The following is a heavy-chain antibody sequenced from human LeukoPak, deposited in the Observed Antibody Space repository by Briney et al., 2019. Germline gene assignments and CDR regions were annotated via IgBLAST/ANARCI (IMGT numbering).Heavy chain of an antibody. J-gene: IGHJ4*02. V-gene: IGHV3-48*02. D-gene: IGHD5-18*01. Sequence: GGSLRLSCADSGFTFSTYSMNWVRQAPGKGLEWASYISSSSSTIYYADSVKGRFTISRDNAKNSLYLQMNSLRDEDTAVYYCARPLRGYSYGNFDYWGQGTLVTVSS. CDR3: ARPLRGYSYGNFDY. CDR2: ISSSSSTI. CDR1: GFTFSTYS.